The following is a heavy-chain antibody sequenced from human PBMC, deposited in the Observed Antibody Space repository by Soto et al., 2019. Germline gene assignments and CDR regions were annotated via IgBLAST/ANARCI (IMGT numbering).Heavy chain of an antibody. D-gene: IGHD5-18*01. J-gene: IGHJ4*02. CDR3: ARDIRGYSRAFDY. V-gene: IGHV4-61*01. CDR1: GDSVSSDIYY. CDR2: IYSSGST. Sequence: VQLQESGPGLVKPSETLSLTCTVSGDSVSSDIYYWTWIRQPPGKGLEWIGYIYSSGSTNYNPSLKSRVTISLDTSSNQFSLKLTSVTAADTAVYYCARDIRGYSRAFDYWGQGTLVTVSS.